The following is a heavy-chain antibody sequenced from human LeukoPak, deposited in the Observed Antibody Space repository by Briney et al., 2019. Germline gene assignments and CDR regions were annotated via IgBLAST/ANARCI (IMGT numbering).Heavy chain of an antibody. Sequence: GASVKVSCKASGYTFTGYYMHWVRQAPGQGLEWMGWINPNSGGTNCAQKFQGRVTMTRDTSISTAYMELSRLRSDDTAVYYCARDVGAHYYYGSGSYYPDLYFDYWGQGTLVTVSS. D-gene: IGHD3-10*01. J-gene: IGHJ4*02. V-gene: IGHV1-2*02. CDR3: ARDVGAHYYYGSGSYYPDLYFDY. CDR2: INPNSGGT. CDR1: GYTFTGYY.